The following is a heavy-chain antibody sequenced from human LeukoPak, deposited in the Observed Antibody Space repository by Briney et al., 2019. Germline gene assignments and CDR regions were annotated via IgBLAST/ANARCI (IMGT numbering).Heavy chain of an antibody. V-gene: IGHV4-4*02. D-gene: IGHD1-26*01. J-gene: IGHJ4*02. Sequence: PSGTLSLTCAVSGGSISSSNWWSWVRQPPGKGLEWIGEIYHSGSTNYYPSLKTRVIISVDKSKNHFSLKLSSVTAADTTVYYCARVAAGKYFDSWGQGTLVTVSS. CDR2: IYHSGST. CDR1: GGSISSSNW. CDR3: ARVAAGKYFDS.